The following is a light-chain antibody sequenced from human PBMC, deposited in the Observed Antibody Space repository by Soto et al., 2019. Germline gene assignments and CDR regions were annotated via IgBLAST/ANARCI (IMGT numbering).Light chain of an antibody. CDR1: SSDVGSYNL. Sequence: QSVLTQPASVSVSPGQSITISCTGTSSDVGSYNLVSWYQQHPGKGPKLMIYEGSKRPSGVSNRFSGSKSGNTASLTISGLQAEDEADYYCCSYAGSSTFYVFGTGTKVTVL. J-gene: IGLJ1*01. CDR3: CSYAGSSTFYV. V-gene: IGLV2-23*03. CDR2: EGS.